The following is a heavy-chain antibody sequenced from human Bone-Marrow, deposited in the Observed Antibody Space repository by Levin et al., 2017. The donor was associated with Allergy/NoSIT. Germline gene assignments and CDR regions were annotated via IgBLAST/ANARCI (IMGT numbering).Heavy chain of an antibody. CDR1: GFTFSSYA. CDR3: AKDRAYSDFWTGYYGAMDV. V-gene: IGHV3-23*01. J-gene: IGHJ6*02. D-gene: IGHD3-3*01. CDR2: ISGSGGGT. Sequence: QPGGSLRLSCVASGFTFSSYAMTWVRQAPGKGLEWVSAISGSGGGTQYVDSVKGRFTISRDNSKNTLYVQMNSLRAEDTAVYYCAKDRAYSDFWTGYYGAMDVWGQGTTVTVYS.